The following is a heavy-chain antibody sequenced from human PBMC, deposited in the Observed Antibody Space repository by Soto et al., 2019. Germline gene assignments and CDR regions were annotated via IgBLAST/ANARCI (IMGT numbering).Heavy chain of an antibody. D-gene: IGHD3-22*01. CDR1: GASISSYY. CDR2: IYYSGST. J-gene: IGHJ5*02. V-gene: IGHV4-59*01. Sequence: SDTLSLTWTACGASISSYYWSWIQPPPRKGQEWIGYIYYSGSTNYNPSLKGRVTITVDTSKNQSSLKLSSVTAADTAVYYCARGDYDSSGYSFNWFDPWGEGTLVTVS. CDR3: ARGDYDSSGYSFNWFDP.